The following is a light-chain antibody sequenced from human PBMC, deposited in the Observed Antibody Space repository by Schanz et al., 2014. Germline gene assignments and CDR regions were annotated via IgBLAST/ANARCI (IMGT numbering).Light chain of an antibody. CDR1: QRISHW. Sequence: DIQMTQSPSTLSASVGDRVTLTCRASQRISHWLAWYQQKPGKAPKLLIYDASNLQSEVPSRFSGSGSGTEFTLTISRLHPDDFATYYCQQSFTNPLTFGGGTKVEIK. V-gene: IGKV1-5*01. CDR3: QQSFTNPLT. CDR2: DAS. J-gene: IGKJ4*01.